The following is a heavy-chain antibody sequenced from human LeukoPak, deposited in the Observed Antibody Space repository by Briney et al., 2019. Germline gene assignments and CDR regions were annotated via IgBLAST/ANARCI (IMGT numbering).Heavy chain of an antibody. D-gene: IGHD1-26*01. CDR2: ISDNGGST. CDR3: ARGRRAYSGSYPSPYYYYGMDV. Sequence: HPGGSLRLSCAASGFTFSSYAMSWVRQAPGKGLEWVSAISDNGGSTYYGDSVKGRFTISRDSSKNTLYLQMNSLRAEDTAVYYCARGRRAYSGSYPSPYYYYGMDVWGQGTTVTVSS. V-gene: IGHV3-23*01. J-gene: IGHJ6*02. CDR1: GFTFSSYA.